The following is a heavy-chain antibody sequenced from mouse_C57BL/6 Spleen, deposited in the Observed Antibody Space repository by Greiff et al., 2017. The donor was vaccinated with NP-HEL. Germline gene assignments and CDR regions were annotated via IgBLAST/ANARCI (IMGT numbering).Heavy chain of an antibody. J-gene: IGHJ2*01. CDR1: GYTFTDYE. CDR3: TRKARASYFDY. Sequence: VQLQQSGAELVRPGASVTLSCKASGYTFTDYEMHWVKQTPVHGLEWIGAIDPETGGTAYNQKFKGKAILTADKSSSTAYMELRSLTSEDSAVYYCTRKARASYFDYWGQGTTLTVSS. CDR2: IDPETGGT. D-gene: IGHD3-2*02. V-gene: IGHV1-15*01.